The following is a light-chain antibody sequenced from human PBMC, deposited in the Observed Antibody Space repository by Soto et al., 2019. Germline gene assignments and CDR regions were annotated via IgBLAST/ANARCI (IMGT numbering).Light chain of an antibody. CDR2: GAF. J-gene: IGKJ4*01. V-gene: IGKV3-15*01. CDR1: QSVTYN. Sequence: EIVMTQSPATLSVSPGETATLSCRASQSVTYNLAWYQQKPGQGPRLLIYGAFTRATGIPARFSGSGSGTEFTLTISSLQSEDFAFYYCQQYKNWPPLTFGGGTKVEI. CDR3: QQYKNWPPLT.